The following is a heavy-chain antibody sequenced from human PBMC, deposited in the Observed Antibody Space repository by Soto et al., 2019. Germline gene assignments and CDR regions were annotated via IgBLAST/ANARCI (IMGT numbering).Heavy chain of an antibody. V-gene: IGHV3-64*01. J-gene: IGHJ6*03. CDR1: GFTFSSYA. CDR2: ISSNGGST. D-gene: IGHD3-10*01. Sequence: PGGSLRLSCAASGFTFSSYAMHWVRQAPGKGLEYVSAISSNGGSTYYANSVKGRFTISRDNSKNTLYLQMGSLRAEDMAVYYCARDHGSGAYYYYYMDVWGKGTTVTVSS. CDR3: ARDHGSGAYYYYYMDV.